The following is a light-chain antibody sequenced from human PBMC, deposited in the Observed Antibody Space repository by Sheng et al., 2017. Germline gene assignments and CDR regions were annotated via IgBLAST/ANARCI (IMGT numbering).Light chain of an antibody. Sequence: EIVLTQSPGTLSLSPGERATLSCRASQSVSSSYLAWYQQKPGQAPRLVMYDASNRATGIPARFSGSGSGTDFALTISSLEPEDFGVYYCQQRSVWVTFGGGTKVEIK. CDR1: QSVSSSY. CDR2: DAS. V-gene: IGKV3D-20*02. J-gene: IGKJ4*01. CDR3: QQRSVWVT.